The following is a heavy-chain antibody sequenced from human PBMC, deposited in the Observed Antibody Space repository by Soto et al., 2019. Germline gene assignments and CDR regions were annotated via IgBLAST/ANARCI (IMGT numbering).Heavy chain of an antibody. Sequence: PGGSLRLSCAASGFTFSSYSMNWVRQAPGKGLEWVSSISSSSSYIYYADSVKGRFTISRDNAKNSLYLQMNSLRAEDTAVYYCARVRSWDIVVVVAAGDYYYYMDVWGKGTTVTVSS. CDR3: ARVRSWDIVVVVAAGDYYYYMDV. V-gene: IGHV3-21*01. CDR2: ISSSSSYI. CDR1: GFTFSSYS. D-gene: IGHD2-15*01. J-gene: IGHJ6*03.